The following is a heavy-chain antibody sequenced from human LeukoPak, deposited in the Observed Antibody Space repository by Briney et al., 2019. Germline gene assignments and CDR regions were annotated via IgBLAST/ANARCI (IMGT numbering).Heavy chain of an antibody. CDR2: IYYSAST. J-gene: IGHJ4*02. V-gene: IGHV4-59*01. Sequence: SETLSLTCTVSGGSISSYYWSWVRQPPGKGLERMGYIYYSASTNYNPSLKSRVTISVDTSKNQFSLKLSSVTAADTAVYYCARGYSYGYYHFDYWGQGTLVTVSS. D-gene: IGHD5-18*01. CDR1: GGSISSYY. CDR3: ARGYSYGYYHFDY.